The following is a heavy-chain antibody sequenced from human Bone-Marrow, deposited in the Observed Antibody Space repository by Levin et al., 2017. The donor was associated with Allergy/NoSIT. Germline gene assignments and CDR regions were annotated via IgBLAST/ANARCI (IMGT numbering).Heavy chain of an antibody. CDR2: IYHSGST. V-gene: IGHV4-59*01. CDR1: GGYISSYY. CDR3: AGGVGTTHFQH. J-gene: IGHJ1*01. D-gene: IGHD3-16*01. Sequence: TSQTLSLTCSVSGGYISSYYWSWIRQPPGKGLEWIAYIYHSGSTNYNPSLKSRVTISVDRSKKQLSLKLNSVTAADTAVYYCAGGVGTTHFQHWGQGTLVTVSS.